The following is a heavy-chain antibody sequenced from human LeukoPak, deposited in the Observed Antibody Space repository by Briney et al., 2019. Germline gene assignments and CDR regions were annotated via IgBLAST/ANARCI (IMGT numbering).Heavy chain of an antibody. CDR2: IYHSGST. J-gene: IGHJ4*02. Sequence: PSETLSLTCAVSGGSISSNDWWSWVHQPPGKGLEWIGEIYHSGSTNYNPSLKSRVTISVDKSKNQFSLKLSSVTAADTAVYYCARQLYYYDSSGYQYVYYFDYWGQGTLVTASS. CDR3: ARQLYYYDSSGYQYVYYFDY. D-gene: IGHD3-22*01. V-gene: IGHV4-4*02. CDR1: GGSISSNDW.